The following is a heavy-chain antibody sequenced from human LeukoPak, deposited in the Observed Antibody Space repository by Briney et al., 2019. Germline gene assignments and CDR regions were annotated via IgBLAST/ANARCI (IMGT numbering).Heavy chain of an antibody. CDR3: ARDTPKRGYYDSSGYFFHAFDI. CDR1: GFTFSSYA. D-gene: IGHD3-22*01. V-gene: IGHV3-23*01. CDR2: ISGSGGST. Sequence: GGSLRLSCTASGFTFSSYAMSWVRQAPGKGLEWIAGISGSGGSTYYADSVKGRVTISRDNSKNTLSLQMNSLRDEDPAVYYCARDTPKRGYYDSSGYFFHAFDIWGQGTMVTVSS. J-gene: IGHJ3*02.